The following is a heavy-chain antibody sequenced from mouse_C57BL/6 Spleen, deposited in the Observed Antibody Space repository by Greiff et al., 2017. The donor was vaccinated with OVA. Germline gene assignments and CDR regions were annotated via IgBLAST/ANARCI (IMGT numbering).Heavy chain of an antibody. D-gene: IGHD4-1*01. CDR1: GFSLTSYG. CDR3: ARTGWDNFDV. Sequence: VQLQQSGPGLVQPSQSLSITCTVSGFSLTSYGVHWVRQSPGKGLEWLGVIWSGGSTDYNAAFISRLSISKDNSKSQVFFKMNSLQADDTAIYYCARTGWDNFDVWGTGTTVTVSS. J-gene: IGHJ1*03. V-gene: IGHV2-2*01. CDR2: IWSGGST.